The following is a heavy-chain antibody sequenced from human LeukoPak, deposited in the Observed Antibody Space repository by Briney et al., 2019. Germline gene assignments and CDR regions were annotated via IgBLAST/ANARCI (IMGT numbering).Heavy chain of an antibody. J-gene: IGHJ4*02. CDR1: GITVSSYW. V-gene: IGHV3-74*01. Sequence: GGSLRLSFAGSGITVSSYWMHWVRQAPGKGLVWVSRINSDGRSKNYADSVKGRFTISRDNAKNTLYLQMNSLRAEDTAVYYCARSAYPGNSVIEDWGRGTLVTVSS. CDR2: INSDGRSK. D-gene: IGHD4-23*01. CDR3: ARSAYPGNSVIED.